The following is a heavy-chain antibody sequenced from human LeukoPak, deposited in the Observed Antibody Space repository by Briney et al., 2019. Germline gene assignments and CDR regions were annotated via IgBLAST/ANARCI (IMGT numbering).Heavy chain of an antibody. J-gene: IGHJ4*02. V-gene: IGHV4-34*01. CDR3: ARGPTYYYDSSGYYD. Sequence: SETLSLTCAVYGGSVSGYYWSWIRQPPGKGLEWIGEINHSGSTNYNPSLKSRVTISVDTSKNQFSLKLSSVTAADTAVYYCARGPTYYYDSSGYYDWGEGTLATVSS. D-gene: IGHD3-22*01. CDR2: INHSGST. CDR1: GGSVSGYY.